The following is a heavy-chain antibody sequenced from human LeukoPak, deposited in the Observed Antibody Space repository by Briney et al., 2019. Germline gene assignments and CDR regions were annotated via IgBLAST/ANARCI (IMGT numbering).Heavy chain of an antibody. CDR2: ISSSGSYK. CDR3: AKDGEYYYDSSGYYAIDH. J-gene: IGHJ4*02. V-gene: IGHV3-21*01. D-gene: IGHD3-22*01. CDR1: GFTFSAYS. Sequence: GGSLRLSCAASGFTFSAYSMNWVRQAPGKGLEWVSSISSSGSYKYYADSMKGRFTISRDNAKSSLFLQMNSLRAEDTAVYYCAKDGEYYYDSSGYYAIDHWGQGTLVTVSS.